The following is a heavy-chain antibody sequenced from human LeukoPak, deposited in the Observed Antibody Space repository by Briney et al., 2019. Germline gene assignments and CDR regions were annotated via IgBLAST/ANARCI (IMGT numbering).Heavy chain of an antibody. CDR1: GYTFTSYG. CDR3: ARYYDFLSGYSKYYFDY. V-gene: IGHV1-18*01. D-gene: IGHD3-3*01. Sequence: ASVKVSCKASGYTFTSYGISWVRQAPGQGLEWMGWISAYNGNTNYAQKLQGRVTMTTDTSTSTAYMELRSLRSDDTAVYYCARYYDFLSGYSKYYFDYWGQGTLVTVSS. CDR2: ISAYNGNT. J-gene: IGHJ4*02.